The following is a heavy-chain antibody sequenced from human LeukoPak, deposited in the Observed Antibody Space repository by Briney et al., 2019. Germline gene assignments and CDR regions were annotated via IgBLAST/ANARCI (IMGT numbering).Heavy chain of an antibody. J-gene: IGHJ4*02. D-gene: IGHD2-15*01. CDR1: GYIFTDYY. Sequence: ASVKVSCKAFGYIFTDYYIHWVRQAPGQGLEWMGWISPNSGGTNYAQKFVGGVTMTRDTSISTAYMELSRLRSDDTAVYYCARGNIVVEIAATEYYFDYWGQGTLVTVSS. CDR2: ISPNSGGT. V-gene: IGHV1-2*02. CDR3: ARGNIVVEIAATEYYFDY.